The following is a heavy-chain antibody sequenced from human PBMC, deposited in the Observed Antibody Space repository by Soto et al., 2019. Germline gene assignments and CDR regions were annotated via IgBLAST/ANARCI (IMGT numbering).Heavy chain of an antibody. CDR3: ARDAYSSTWYGSSYYYYGMDV. Sequence: GGSLRLSCAASGFTFSSYSMNWVRQAPGKGLEWVSSISTSSNYIYYADSVKGRFTISRDNAKNSLYLQMNSLRAEDTAVYYCARDAYSSTWYGSSYYYYGMDVWGQGTTVTVSS. V-gene: IGHV3-21*01. CDR1: GFTFSSYS. J-gene: IGHJ6*02. CDR2: ISTSSNYI. D-gene: IGHD6-13*01.